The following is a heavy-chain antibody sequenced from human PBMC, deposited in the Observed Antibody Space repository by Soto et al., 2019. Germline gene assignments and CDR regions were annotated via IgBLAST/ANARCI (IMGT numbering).Heavy chain of an antibody. Sequence: QVQLVQSGAEVKKPGASVKVSCKASGYTFSSYAMQWVRQAPGQRLEWMGWINAGNGNTKYSQKFQGRVTITRDTSASTAYMELSSLSSEDTAVYYCARVSGWYYFDYWGQGTLVTVSS. CDR3: ARVSGWYYFDY. D-gene: IGHD6-19*01. J-gene: IGHJ4*02. CDR1: GYTFSSYA. CDR2: INAGNGNT. V-gene: IGHV1-3*01.